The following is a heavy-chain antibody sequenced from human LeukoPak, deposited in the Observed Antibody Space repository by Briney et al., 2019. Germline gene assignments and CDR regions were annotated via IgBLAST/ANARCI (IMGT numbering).Heavy chain of an antibody. CDR1: GYTFTGYY. CDR2: INPSGGST. CDR3: ARENRGVIITAANYFDY. Sequence: ASVKVSCKASGYTFTGYYMHWVRQAPGQGLEWMGIINPSGGSTSYAQKFQGRVTMTRDTSTSTVYMELSSLRSEDTAVYYCARENRGVIITAANYFDYWGQGTLVTVSS. V-gene: IGHV1-46*01. D-gene: IGHD3-10*01. J-gene: IGHJ4*02.